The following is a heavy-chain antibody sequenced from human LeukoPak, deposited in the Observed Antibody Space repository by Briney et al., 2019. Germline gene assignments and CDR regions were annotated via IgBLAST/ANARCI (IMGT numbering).Heavy chain of an antibody. CDR1: GFDVDDSF. CDR2: IYASGGA. Sequence: GGSLRLSYVASGFDVDDSFMIWVRQAPGQGLEWISIIYASGGAYHAESVKGRFSAFRDTSKNTYFLQMNNLRAGDTAIYYCVRRHDYWGQGTLVTVSS. V-gene: IGHV3-66*01. CDR3: VRRHDY. J-gene: IGHJ4*02.